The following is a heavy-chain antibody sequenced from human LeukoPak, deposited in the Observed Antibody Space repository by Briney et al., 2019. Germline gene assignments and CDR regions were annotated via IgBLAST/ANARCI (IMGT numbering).Heavy chain of an antibody. CDR3: AMPGIAAAGNGN. CDR2: IIPILGIA. J-gene: IGHJ4*02. V-gene: IGHV1-69*04. D-gene: IGHD6-13*01. CDR1: GGTFRSYA. Sequence: SVKVSCRASGGTFRSYAVSWVRQAPGQGLEWMGRIIPILGIAHYAQKFQSRVTITADKSTSKAYMELSSLRSEDTAVYYCAMPGIAAAGNGNWGQGTLVTVSS.